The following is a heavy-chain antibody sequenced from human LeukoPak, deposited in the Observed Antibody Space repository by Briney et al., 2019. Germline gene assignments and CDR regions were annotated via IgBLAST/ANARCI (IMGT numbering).Heavy chain of an antibody. V-gene: IGHV1-2*02. J-gene: IGHJ6*02. CDR3: ARALHADYECMDV. D-gene: IGHD4-17*01. CDR2: INPSSGNT. CDR1: GYTFTGSY. Sequence: ASVKVSCKTSGYTFTGSYMHWVRQAPGQGVEWMGWINPSSGNTNYAQKFQGRVTMTRDTSITTAYMDLTRLRSDDTAVYYCARALHADYECMDVWGQGTTVTVS.